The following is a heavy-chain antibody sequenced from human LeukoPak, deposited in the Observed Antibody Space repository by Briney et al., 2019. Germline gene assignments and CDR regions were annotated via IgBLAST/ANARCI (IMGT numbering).Heavy chain of an antibody. CDR3: ARSGYYIYYFDY. CDR1: GFTVSSNY. J-gene: IGHJ4*02. V-gene: IGHV3-53*01. D-gene: IGHD3-22*01. Sequence: GGSLRLSCAASGFTVSSNYMSWVRQAPGKGLEWVSVIYSGGSIYYADSVKGRFTISRDNSKNTLYLQMNSLRAEDTAVYYCARSGYYIYYFDYWGQGTLVTVSS. CDR2: IYSGGSI.